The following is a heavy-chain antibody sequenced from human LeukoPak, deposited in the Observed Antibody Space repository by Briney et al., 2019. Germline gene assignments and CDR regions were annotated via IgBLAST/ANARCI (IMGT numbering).Heavy chain of an antibody. CDR1: GYSYTSYW. J-gene: IGHJ4*02. Sequence: GESLKISCKGSGYSYTSYWIGWVRQMPGKGLGWMGIIYPGDSDARYSPSFQGQVTISTDKSISTAYLQTTGFKASKTSRYYCATSSGYLSNYWGQGTLVTVSS. D-gene: IGHD3-22*01. CDR3: ATSSGYLSNY. V-gene: IGHV5-51*01. CDR2: IYPGDSDA.